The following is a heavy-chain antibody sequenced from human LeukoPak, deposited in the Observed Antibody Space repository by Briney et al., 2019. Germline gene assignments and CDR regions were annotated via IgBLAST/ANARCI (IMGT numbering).Heavy chain of an antibody. Sequence: TGGSLRLSCAASGFTFSHYAMHWVRQAPGKGLEWVAVIWYDGSNKYYADSVKGRFTISRDNSKNTLYLQMNSLRAEDTAVYYCARDLEGKVAGDYWGQGTLVTVSS. CDR3: ARDLEGKVAGDY. J-gene: IGHJ4*02. V-gene: IGHV3-33*08. CDR1: GFTFSHYA. D-gene: IGHD6-13*01. CDR2: IWYDGSNK.